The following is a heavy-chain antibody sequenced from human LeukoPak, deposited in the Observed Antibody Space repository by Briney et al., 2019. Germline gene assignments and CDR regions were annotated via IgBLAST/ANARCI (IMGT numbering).Heavy chain of an antibody. J-gene: IGHJ4*02. CDR1: GGSFSGYY. CDR2: INHSGST. D-gene: IGHD2-2*01. CDR3: ARVKTSYPDLDY. V-gene: IGHV4-34*01. Sequence: SETLSLTCAVYGGSFSGYYWSWIRQPPGKGLEWIGEINHSGSTNYNPSLKSRVTISVDKSKNQFSLKLSSVTAADTAVYYCARVKTSYPDLDYWGQGTLVTVSS.